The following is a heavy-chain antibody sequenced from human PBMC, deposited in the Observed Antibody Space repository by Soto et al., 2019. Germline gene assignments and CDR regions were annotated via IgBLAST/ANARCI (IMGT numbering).Heavy chain of an antibody. J-gene: IGHJ6*02. D-gene: IGHD3-10*01. CDR1: GFTFSSHG. V-gene: IGHV3-7*03. Sequence: GGSLSLSWAASGFTFSSHGMSCVRQAPGKGLEWVANIKQDGSEKYYVDSVKGRFTISRDNAKNSLYLQMNSLRAEDTAVYYCARDHYGSGTLMKDYYYGMDVWGQGTTVTVSS. CDR3: ARDHYGSGTLMKDYYYGMDV. CDR2: IKQDGSEK.